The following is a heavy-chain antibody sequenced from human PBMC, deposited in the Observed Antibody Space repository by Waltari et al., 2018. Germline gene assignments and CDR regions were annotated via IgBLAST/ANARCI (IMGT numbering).Heavy chain of an antibody. D-gene: IGHD2-8*01. V-gene: IGHV1-58*01. Sequence: QMQLVQSGPEVKKPGTSVKVSCKASGFTFTSSAVQWVRQARGQRLEWIGWFVVGSGNTNYAQKFQERVTITRDMSTSTAYMELSSLRSEDTAVYYCAADRKWSKAQARYYYYYMDVWGKGTTVTVSS. CDR2: FVVGSGNT. CDR1: GFTFTSSA. CDR3: AADRKWSKAQARYYYYYMDV. J-gene: IGHJ6*03.